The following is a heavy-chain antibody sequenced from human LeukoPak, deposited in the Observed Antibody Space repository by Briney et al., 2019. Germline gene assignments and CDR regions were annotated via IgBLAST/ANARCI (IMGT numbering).Heavy chain of an antibody. CDR1: GYTFTSYG. CDR2: ISAYNGNT. CDR3: ARDYEPYTAMVPPTD. J-gene: IGHJ4*02. Sequence: ASVKVSCKASGYTFTSYGISWVRQAPGQGLEWMGWISAYNGNTNYAQKLQGRVTMTTDTSTSTAYMELRSLRSDDMAVYYCARDYEPYTAMVPPTDWGQGTLVTVSS. V-gene: IGHV1-18*03. D-gene: IGHD5-18*01.